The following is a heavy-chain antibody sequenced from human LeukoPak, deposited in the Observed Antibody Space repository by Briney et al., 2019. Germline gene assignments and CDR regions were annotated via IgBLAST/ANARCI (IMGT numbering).Heavy chain of an antibody. Sequence: GGSLRLSCAASGFTFSSYAMHWVRQAPGKGLEWVAVISYDGSNKYYADSVKGRFTISRDNSKNTLYLQMNSLRAEDTAVYYCARGDSSSWYSGDYYYYMDVWGKGTTVTVSS. D-gene: IGHD6-13*01. CDR1: GFTFSSYA. J-gene: IGHJ6*03. CDR2: ISYDGSNK. CDR3: ARGDSSSWYSGDYYYYMDV. V-gene: IGHV3-30*04.